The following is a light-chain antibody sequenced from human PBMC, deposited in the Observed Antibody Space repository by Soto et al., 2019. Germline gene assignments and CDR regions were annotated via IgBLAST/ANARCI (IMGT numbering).Light chain of an antibody. CDR3: QQRSKWPRP. CDR1: QNISNY. Sequence: EILLTKTPATLSLSPGHRATLSCRASQNISNYLIWYQQKPGQAPRLLIYDVSNRATGIPARFSGSGSGTDFTLTISSLEPEDFAVYYCQQRSKWPRPFGQGTKVGIK. V-gene: IGKV3-11*01. J-gene: IGKJ1*01. CDR2: DVS.